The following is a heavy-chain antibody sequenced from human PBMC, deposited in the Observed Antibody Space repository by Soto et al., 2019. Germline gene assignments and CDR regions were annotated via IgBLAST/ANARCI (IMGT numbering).Heavy chain of an antibody. V-gene: IGHV4-39*01. CDR1: GGSITSSSYY. Sequence: PSETLSLTCTVSGGSITSSSYYWGWIRQPPGKGLEWIGNIYYSGSTYYNPSLKSRVTISVDTSKNQFSLKLSSVTAADTAVYYCMLGSGWKDFDYWGQGTLVTVPS. D-gene: IGHD3-22*01. CDR3: MLGSGWKDFDY. CDR2: IYYSGST. J-gene: IGHJ4*02.